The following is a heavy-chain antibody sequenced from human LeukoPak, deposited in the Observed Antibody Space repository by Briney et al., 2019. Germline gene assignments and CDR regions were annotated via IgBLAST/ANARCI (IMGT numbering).Heavy chain of an antibody. V-gene: IGHV3-64*01. Sequence: GGSLRLSFAASGFTFSSYAMHWVRQAPGKGLEYVSAISSNGGSTYYANSVKGRFTISRDNSKNTLYLQMGSLRAEDMAVYYCARDWSSDYWGQGTLVIVSS. CDR1: GFTFSSYA. J-gene: IGHJ4*02. CDR3: ARDWSSDY. CDR2: ISSNGGST. D-gene: IGHD1-26*01.